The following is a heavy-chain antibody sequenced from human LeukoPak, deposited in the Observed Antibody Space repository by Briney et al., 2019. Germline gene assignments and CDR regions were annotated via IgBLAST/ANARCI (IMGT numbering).Heavy chain of an antibody. CDR3: GRTRGYCSSTSCYSGWFDP. J-gene: IGHJ5*02. CDR2: INPNSGGT. CDR1: GYTFTGYY. V-gene: IGHV1-2*02. Sequence: ASVKVSCKASGYTFTGYYMHWVRQAPGQGLEWMGWINPNSGGTNYAQKFQGRVTMTRDTSISTAYMELSRLRSDDTAVYYCGRTRGYCSSTSCYSGWFDPWGQGTLVTVSS. D-gene: IGHD2-2*01.